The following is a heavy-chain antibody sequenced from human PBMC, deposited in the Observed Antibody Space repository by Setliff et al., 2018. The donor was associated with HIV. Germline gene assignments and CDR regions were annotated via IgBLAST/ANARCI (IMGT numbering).Heavy chain of an antibody. CDR3: ARVRITGTTRWFDP. Sequence: GGSLRLSCAASGFTVSSNYMSWVRQAPGKGLEWVSGISWNSGSIGYADSVKGRFTISRDNSKNTLYLEMNSLRAEDTAVYYCARVRITGTTRWFDPWGQGTLVTVS. V-gene: IGHV3-66*01. CDR1: GFTVSSNY. D-gene: IGHD1-7*01. J-gene: IGHJ5*02. CDR2: ISWNSGSI.